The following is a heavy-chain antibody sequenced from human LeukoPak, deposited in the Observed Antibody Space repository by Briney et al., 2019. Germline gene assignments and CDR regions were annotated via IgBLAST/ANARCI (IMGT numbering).Heavy chain of an antibody. CDR3: ARDNYDILTGYYEALGY. Sequence: GGSLRLSCAASGFTFSDYYMSWIRQAPGKGLEWVSYISSSGSTVYYADSVKGRFTTSRDNAKNSLYLQMNSLRAEDTAVYYCARDNYDILTGYYEALGYWGQGTLVTVSS. V-gene: IGHV3-11*01. D-gene: IGHD3-9*01. CDR2: ISSSGSTV. J-gene: IGHJ4*02. CDR1: GFTFSDYY.